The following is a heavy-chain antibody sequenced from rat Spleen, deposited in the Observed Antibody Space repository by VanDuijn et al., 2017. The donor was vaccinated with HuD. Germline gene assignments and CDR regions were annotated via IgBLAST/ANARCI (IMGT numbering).Heavy chain of an antibody. CDR1: GFSLTSNG. CDR2: ISTGGNT. CDR3: IRESLPGYNSHWFVY. Sequence: QVQVKESGPGLVQPSQTLSLTCTVSGFSLTSNGVSWVRQPPGKGLEWIAAISTGGNTYYNSALRSRLSISRDTSKSQVFLNVNSLQTEDTATYCCIRESLPGYNSHWFVYWGQGTLVTVSS. D-gene: IGHD1-4*01. V-gene: IGHV2S12*01. J-gene: IGHJ3*01.